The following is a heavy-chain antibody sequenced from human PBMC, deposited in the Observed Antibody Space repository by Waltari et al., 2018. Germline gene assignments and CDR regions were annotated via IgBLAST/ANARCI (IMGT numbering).Heavy chain of an antibody. CDR1: GVTFSSYA. J-gene: IGHJ3*02. Sequence: EVQVVESGGGLVQPGGSLRLSCEGYGVTFSSYAMSWVRQAPGRVLDWVSGISGSCVNTYYTDSVNGRFTISRYNSKNTVYVQMNNLRAEDTAVYYCAKVLIPSYYDSSGGHAFDIWGQGTMVTVSS. V-gene: IGHV3-23*04. CDR2: ISGSCVNT. CDR3: AKVLIPSYYDSSGGHAFDI. D-gene: IGHD3-22*01.